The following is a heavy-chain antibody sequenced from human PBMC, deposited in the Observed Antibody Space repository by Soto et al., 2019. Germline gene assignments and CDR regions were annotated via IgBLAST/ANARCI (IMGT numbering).Heavy chain of an antibody. V-gene: IGHV6-1*01. Sequence: SQTLSLTCAISGDSVSSNSAAWNWIRQSPSRGLEWLGRTYYRSKWYNDYAVSVKSRITINPDTSKNQFSLQLNSVTPEDTAVYYCARDPSIAVAGQLNYFDYWGQGTLVTGLL. J-gene: IGHJ4*02. CDR1: GDSVSSNSAA. CDR3: ARDPSIAVAGQLNYFDY. CDR2: TYYRSKWYN. D-gene: IGHD6-19*01.